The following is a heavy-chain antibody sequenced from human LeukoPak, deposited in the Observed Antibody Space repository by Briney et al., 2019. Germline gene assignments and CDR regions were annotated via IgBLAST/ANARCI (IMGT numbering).Heavy chain of an antibody. Sequence: GGSLRLSCAASGFTFSSYAMHWVRQAPGKGLEWVAVISYDGSNKYYADSVKGRFTISRDNSKNTLYLQMNSLRAEDTAVYYCARTYYYDSSGVRDAFDIWGQGTMVTVSS. J-gene: IGHJ3*02. CDR2: ISYDGSNK. V-gene: IGHV3-30*04. CDR1: GFTFSSYA. CDR3: ARTYYYDSSGVRDAFDI. D-gene: IGHD3-22*01.